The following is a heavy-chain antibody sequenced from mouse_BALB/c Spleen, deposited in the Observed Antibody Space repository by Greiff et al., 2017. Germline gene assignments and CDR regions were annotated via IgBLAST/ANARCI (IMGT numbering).Heavy chain of an antibody. Sequence: EVKVEESGGGLVQPGGSMKLSCVASGFTFSNYWMNWVRQSPEKGLEWVAEIRLKSNNYATHYAESVKGRFTISRDDSKSSVYLQMNNLRAEDTGIYYCTRGLRWYFDVWGAGTTVTVSS. V-gene: IGHV6-6*02. CDR3: TRGLRWYFDV. CDR2: IRLKSNNYAT. CDR1: GFTFSNYW. J-gene: IGHJ1*01. D-gene: IGHD2-4*01.